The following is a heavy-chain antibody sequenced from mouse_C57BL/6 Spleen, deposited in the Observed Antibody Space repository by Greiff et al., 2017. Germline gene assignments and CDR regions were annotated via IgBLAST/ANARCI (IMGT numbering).Heavy chain of an antibody. CDR1: GYAFSSYW. CDR2: IYPGDGDT. CDR3: APSPKLGRGY. Sequence: VKLVESGAELVKPGASVKISCKASGYAFSSYWMNWVKQRPGKGLEWIGQIYPGDGDTNYNGKFKGKATLTADKSSSTAYMQLSSLTSEDSAVYFCAPSPKLGRGYWGQGTTLTVSS. V-gene: IGHV1-80*01. D-gene: IGHD4-1*01. J-gene: IGHJ2*01.